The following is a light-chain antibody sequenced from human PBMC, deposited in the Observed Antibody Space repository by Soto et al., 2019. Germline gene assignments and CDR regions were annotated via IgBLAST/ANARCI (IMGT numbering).Light chain of an antibody. CDR2: EVT. CDR3: CSYAGSSSSI. J-gene: IGLJ1*01. Sequence: QSVLTQPASVSGSPGQSITISCSGTSSDVGTYNLVSWYQQYPGKAPRLMIYEVTKRPSGVSNRFSGSKSGNTASLTISGLQPEDEADYYCCSYAGSSSSISGTGTKVPVL. V-gene: IGLV2-23*02. CDR1: SSDVGTYNL.